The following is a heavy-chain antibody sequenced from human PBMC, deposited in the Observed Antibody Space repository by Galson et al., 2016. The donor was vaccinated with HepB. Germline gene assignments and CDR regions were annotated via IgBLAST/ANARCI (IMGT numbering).Heavy chain of an antibody. Sequence: SVKVSCKASGDSFTNYAIIWVRQDPGQGLEWMGGIIPLFGSANYAQQFRGRVTITADKSTSTVYMELNSVRYEDTAIYYCARDLDYTSAWYELRKEGDNYGIDVWGQGTTVTVSS. CDR3: ARDLDYTSAWYELRKEGDNYGIDV. CDR1: GDSFTNYA. V-gene: IGHV1-69*06. J-gene: IGHJ6*02. CDR2: IIPLFGSA. D-gene: IGHD6-19*01.